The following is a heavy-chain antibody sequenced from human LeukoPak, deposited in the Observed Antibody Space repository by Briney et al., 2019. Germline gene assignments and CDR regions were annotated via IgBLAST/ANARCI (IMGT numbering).Heavy chain of an antibody. J-gene: IGHJ4*02. Sequence: ADSVKGRFTISRDNSKKTVYLQMNSLRAEDTAVYYCAKEGRYGDYFDYWGQGTLVTVSS. CDR3: AKEGRYGDYFDY. V-gene: IGHV3-30*02. D-gene: IGHD4-17*01.